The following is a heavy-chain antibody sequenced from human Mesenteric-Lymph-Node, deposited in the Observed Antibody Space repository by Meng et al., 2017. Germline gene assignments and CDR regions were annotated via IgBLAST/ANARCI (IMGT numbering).Heavy chain of an antibody. Sequence: QGQLEEVGPGLGKPSQTLSLPCTVSGDSFNSPDYYWSWIRQHPEKGLEWIGYIYYSGSTYYNPSLKSRVSISGDTSNKQFSLKLTSVTAADTAVYYCARSPYSGSALPFFDYWGQGSLVTVSS. CDR2: IYYSGST. CDR1: GDSFNSPDYY. D-gene: IGHD1-26*01. V-gene: IGHV4-30-4*01. CDR3: ARSPYSGSALPFFDY. J-gene: IGHJ4*02.